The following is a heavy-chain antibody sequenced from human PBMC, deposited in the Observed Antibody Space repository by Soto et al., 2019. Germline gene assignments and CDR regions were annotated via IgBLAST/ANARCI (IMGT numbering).Heavy chain of an antibody. V-gene: IGHV4-59*08. J-gene: IGHJ6*03. CDR1: GGSISSYY. CDR3: ARHRDYHYYYYMDV. CDR2: IYYSGST. D-gene: IGHD3-10*01. Sequence: SETLSLTCTVSGGSISSYYWSWIRQPPGKGLEWIGYIYYSGSTNYNPSLKSRVTISVDTSKNQFSLKLSSVTAADTAVYYCARHRDYHYYYYMDVWGKGTTVTVSS.